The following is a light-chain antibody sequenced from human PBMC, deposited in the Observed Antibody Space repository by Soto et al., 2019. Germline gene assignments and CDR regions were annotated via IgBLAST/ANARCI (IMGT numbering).Light chain of an antibody. CDR1: SSDVGAYNY. Sequence: SALTQPASVSGSLGQSITISCTGTSSDVGAYNYVSWYQQHPGTAPKLLICGVSDRPSGVSNRFSGSKSGNTASLTISGLQAEDEATYYCSSYTSSTFYVFGTGTKLTVL. J-gene: IGLJ1*01. V-gene: IGLV2-14*01. CDR2: GVS. CDR3: SSYTSSTFYV.